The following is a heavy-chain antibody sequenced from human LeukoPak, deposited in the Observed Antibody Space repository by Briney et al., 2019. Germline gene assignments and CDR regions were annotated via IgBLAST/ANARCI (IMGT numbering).Heavy chain of an antibody. J-gene: IGHJ6*03. D-gene: IGHD1-7*01. Sequence: RAASVKVSCKASGYTFTGYYMHWVRQAPGQGLEWMGWINPNSGGTNYAQKFQGRVTMTRDTSVSTAYMELSRLRSDDTAVYYCARSLVGNWNYGGYYYYMDVWGKGTTVTVSS. CDR2: INPNSGGT. CDR1: GYTFTGYY. CDR3: ARSLVGNWNYGGYYYYMDV. V-gene: IGHV1-2*02.